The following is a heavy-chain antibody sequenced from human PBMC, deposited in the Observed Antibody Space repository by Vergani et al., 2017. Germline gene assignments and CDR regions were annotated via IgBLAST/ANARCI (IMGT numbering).Heavy chain of an antibody. CDR1: GFTFSDYY. D-gene: IGHD5/OR15-5a*01. J-gene: IGHJ6*02. V-gene: IGHV4-34*01. Sequence: QVQLVESGGGLVKPGGSMRLSCAASGFTFSDYYWSWIRQPPGKGLEWIGEINHSGSTNYNPSLKSRVTISVDTSKNQFSLKLSSVTAADTAVYYCARSPQVSTNYGMDVWGQGP. CDR2: INHSGST. CDR3: ARSPQVSTNYGMDV.